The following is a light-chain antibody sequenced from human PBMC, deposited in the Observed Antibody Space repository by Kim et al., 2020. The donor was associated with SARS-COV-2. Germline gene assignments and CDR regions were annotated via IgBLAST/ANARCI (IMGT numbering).Light chain of an antibody. CDR3: QQYHRSPGT. V-gene: IGKV3-20*01. CDR1: QSLSSN. J-gene: IGKJ1*01. Sequence: EIVLTQSPGTLSLSPGERATLSCRASQSLSSNLAWYQQKPGQAPRLLIYGASNRATGIPDRFSGSGSGTDFTLTISRLEPEDFAVYYCQQYHRSPGTFGQGTKVDIK. CDR2: GAS.